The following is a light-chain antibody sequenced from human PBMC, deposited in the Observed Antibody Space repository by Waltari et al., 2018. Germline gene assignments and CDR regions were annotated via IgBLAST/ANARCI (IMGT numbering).Light chain of an antibody. J-gene: IGLJ1*01. CDR3: CSYAGGSAFV. CDR2: GVS. CDR1: RLYLGGFNL. Sequence: QSALTQPASVSGSPGPSITISCTGTRLYLGGFNLSSRYQHRPGKAPKLIIYGVSKRPSGVSNRFSGSKSGNTASLTISGLRTEDEADYYCCSYAGGSAFVFGTGTKITVL. V-gene: IGLV2-23*02.